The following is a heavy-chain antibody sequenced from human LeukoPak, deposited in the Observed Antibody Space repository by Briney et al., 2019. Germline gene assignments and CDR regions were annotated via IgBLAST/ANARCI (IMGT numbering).Heavy chain of an antibody. Sequence: GRSLRLSCAASGVTLSPYGMHWVRQAPGKGLEWVAVISYEGGTQHYADSVKGRFIISRDNPRNTLYLQMNILRTEDTAVYYCAKEGTPQVSTWYDLWGQGTQVIVSS. D-gene: IGHD3-10*01. CDR3: AKEGTPQVSTWYDL. J-gene: IGHJ5*02. CDR2: ISYEGGTQ. CDR1: GVTLSPYG. V-gene: IGHV3-30*18.